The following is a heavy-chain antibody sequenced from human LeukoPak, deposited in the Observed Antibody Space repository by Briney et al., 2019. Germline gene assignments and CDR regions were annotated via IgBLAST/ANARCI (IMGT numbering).Heavy chain of an antibody. D-gene: IGHD2-2*02. V-gene: IGHV3-30-3*01. J-gene: IGHJ4*02. Sequence: GGSLRLSCAASGFTFGSYAMHWVRQAPGKGLERVALISYDGSNKYYADSVKGRFTISRDNSKNTLYLQMNSLRAEDAAVYYCARDGLYCSSTSCYTHYWGQGTLVTVSS. CDR1: GFTFGSYA. CDR3: ARDGLYCSSTSCYTHY. CDR2: ISYDGSNK.